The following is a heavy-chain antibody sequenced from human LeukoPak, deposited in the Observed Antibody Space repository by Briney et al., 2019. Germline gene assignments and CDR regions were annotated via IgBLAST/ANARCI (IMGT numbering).Heavy chain of an antibody. CDR3: ARAQMAAAGPFDY. CDR1: GFTVRSNY. Sequence: GGSLRLSCLASGFTVRSNYMSWVRQAPGKGLEGVSVVYGGGNTYYADSVKGRFTVSRDNYRNTLYLQMNSLIAEDTAMYYCARAQMAAAGPFDYWGLGTLVTVSS. J-gene: IGHJ4*02. D-gene: IGHD6-13*01. V-gene: IGHV3-66*01. CDR2: VYGGGNT.